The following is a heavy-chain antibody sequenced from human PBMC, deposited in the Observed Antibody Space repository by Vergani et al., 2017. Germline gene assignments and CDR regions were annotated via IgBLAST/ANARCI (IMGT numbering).Heavy chain of an antibody. V-gene: IGHV3-30-3*01. CDR2: ISYDGSNK. CDR3: AGGVATGMY. D-gene: IGHD5-12*01. Sequence: QVQLVESGGGVVQPGRSLRLSCAASGFTFSSYAMHWVRQAPGQGLEWVAVISYDGSNKYYADSVKGRFTISRDNSKNTLYLQMNSLRAEDTAVYYCAGGVATGMYWGQGTLVTVSS. CDR1: GFTFSSYA. J-gene: IGHJ4*02.